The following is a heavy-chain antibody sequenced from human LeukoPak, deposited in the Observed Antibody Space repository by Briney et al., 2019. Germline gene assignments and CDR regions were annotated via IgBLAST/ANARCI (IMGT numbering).Heavy chain of an antibody. CDR3: ARELTSRGMDV. V-gene: IGHV3-30-3*01. J-gene: IGHJ6*02. D-gene: IGHD1-20*01. CDR2: ISYDGSNK. Sequence: PGGSLRLSCAASGFTFSSYAMHWVRQAPGKGLEWVAVISYDGSNKYYADSVKGRFTISRDNSKNTLYLQMNSLRAEDTVVYYCARELTSRGMDVWGQGTTVTVSS. CDR1: GFTFSSYA.